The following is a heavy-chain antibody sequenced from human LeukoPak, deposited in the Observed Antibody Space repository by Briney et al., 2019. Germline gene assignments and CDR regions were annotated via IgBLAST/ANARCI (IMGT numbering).Heavy chain of an antibody. V-gene: IGHV4-61*02. D-gene: IGHD6-13*01. CDR2: IYTSGST. J-gene: IGHJ4*02. Sequence: SQTLSLTCTVSGGSISSGSYYWSWIRQPAGKGLEWIGRIYTSGSTNYNPSLKSRVTISVDTSKNQFSLKLSSVTAADAAVYYCARARSSWYAALFDYWGQGTLVTVSS. CDR1: GGSISSGSYY. CDR3: ARARSSWYAALFDY.